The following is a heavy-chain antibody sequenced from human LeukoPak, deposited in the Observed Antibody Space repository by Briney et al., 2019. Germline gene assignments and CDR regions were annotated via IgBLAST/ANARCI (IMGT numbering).Heavy chain of an antibody. CDR3: ARGRDYGDSNWFDP. J-gene: IGHJ5*02. CDR2: IWYDGSNK. V-gene: IGHV3-33*01. D-gene: IGHD4-17*01. Sequence: GRSMRLAWAASGFMFTSYGMHWVSQAPGKGLEWVAVIWYDGSNKYNTDSVKGRFTICRDNSKNTLYLQMNRLRVEGTAVYYCARGRDYGDSNWFDPWGQGALVTVSS. CDR1: GFMFTSYG.